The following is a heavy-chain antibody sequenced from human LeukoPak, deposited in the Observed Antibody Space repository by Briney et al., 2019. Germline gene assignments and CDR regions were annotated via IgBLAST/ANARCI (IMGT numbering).Heavy chain of an antibody. D-gene: IGHD2-2*01. V-gene: IGHV1-2*02. CDR3: AREVVVPAAMGENWFDP. Sequence: ASVKVSCKASGYFFTGYHVHWVRQAPGQGLEWMGRINIDNGDTNSAQKFQGRITMARDTSISTAYMELTWLTSDDTAVYYCAREVVVPAAMGENWFDPWGQGTLVTVSS. CDR1: GYFFTGYH. CDR2: INIDNGDT. J-gene: IGHJ5*02.